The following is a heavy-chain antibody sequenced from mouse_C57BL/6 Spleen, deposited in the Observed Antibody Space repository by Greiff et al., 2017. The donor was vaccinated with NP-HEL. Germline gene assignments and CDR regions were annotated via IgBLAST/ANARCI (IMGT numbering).Heavy chain of an antibody. Sequence: EVQLQQSGPELVKPGASVKISCKASGYTFTDYYMNWVKQSHGKSLEWIGDINPNNGGTSYNQKFKGKATLTVDKSSSTAYMELRSLTSEDSAVYYCAREQGGLLLSWYFDVWGTGTTVTVSS. CDR2: INPNNGGT. J-gene: IGHJ1*03. CDR1: GYTFTDYY. V-gene: IGHV1-26*01. CDR3: AREQGGLLLSWYFDV. D-gene: IGHD2-3*01.